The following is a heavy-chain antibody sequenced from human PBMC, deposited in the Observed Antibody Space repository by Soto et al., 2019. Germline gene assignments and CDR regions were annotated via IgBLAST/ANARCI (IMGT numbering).Heavy chain of an antibody. D-gene: IGHD3-10*01. CDR3: ARAGENYGSGTFSPPLRYYFNS. Sequence: QVQLVQSGAEVKKPGASVTVSCKASGYTFTTHYMHWVRQAPGQGLEWMGIINPSGGRTTYALKFQGRVSLTSDTSTNTVYMELSSLRSDDTAVYYCARAGENYGSGTFSPPLRYYFNSWGQGTLVTVSS. V-gene: IGHV1-46*01. CDR1: GYTFTTHY. CDR2: INPSGGRT. J-gene: IGHJ4*02.